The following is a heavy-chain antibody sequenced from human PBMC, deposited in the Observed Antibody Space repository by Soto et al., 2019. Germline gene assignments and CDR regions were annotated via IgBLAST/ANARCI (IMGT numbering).Heavy chain of an antibody. CDR1: GFTFSTYA. V-gene: IGHV3-23*01. J-gene: IGHJ4*02. CDR3: AKDGAATPLNLRYNKHDY. Sequence: EVQLLESGGGLVQPGGSLRLSCAASGFTFSTYAMSWVRQAPGKGLEWVSAISGSGASTYYADSVKGRFTISRDNSKDTLYLQMNSLRAEDTAVYYCAKDGAATPLNLRYNKHDYWGQATLVTVSS. D-gene: IGHD2-15*01. CDR2: ISGSGAST.